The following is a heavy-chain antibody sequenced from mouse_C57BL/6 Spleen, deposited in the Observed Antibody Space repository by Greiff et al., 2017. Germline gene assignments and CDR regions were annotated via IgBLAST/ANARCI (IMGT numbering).Heavy chain of an antibody. V-gene: IGHV3-6*01. CDR3: AKLYDGYSSYDMDY. Sequence: VQLQQSGPGLVKPSQSLSLTCSVTGYSITSGYYWNWIRQFPGNKLEWMGYISYDGSNNYNPSLKNRISITRDTSKNQFFLKLNSVTTEDTATYYCAKLYDGYSSYDMDYWGQGTSVTVSS. J-gene: IGHJ4*01. CDR1: GYSITSGYY. D-gene: IGHD2-3*01. CDR2: ISYDGSN.